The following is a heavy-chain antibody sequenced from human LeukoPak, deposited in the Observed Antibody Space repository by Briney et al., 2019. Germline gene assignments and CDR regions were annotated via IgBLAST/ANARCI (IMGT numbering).Heavy chain of an antibody. J-gene: IGHJ2*01. V-gene: IGHV3-7*01. CDR2: IKQDGSEK. D-gene: IGHD2-2*01. CDR1: GFTFSSYW. CDR3: ATHLAPQLSYWYFDL. Sequence: GGSLRLSCAASGFTFSSYWMSWVRQAPGKGLEWVANIKQDGSEKYYVDSVKGRFTISRDNAKNSLYPQMNSLRAEDTAVYYCATHLAPQLSYWYFDLWGRGTLVTVSS.